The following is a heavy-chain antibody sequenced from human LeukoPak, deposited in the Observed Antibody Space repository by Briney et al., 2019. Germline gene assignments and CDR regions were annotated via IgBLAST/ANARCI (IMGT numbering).Heavy chain of an antibody. V-gene: IGHV4-59*08. J-gene: IGHJ5*02. CDR2: IYYSGST. Sequence: KPSETLSLTCTVSGGSISSYYWSWIRQPPGKGLEWIGYIYYSGSTNYNPSLKSRVTISVDTSKNQFSLKLSSVTAADTAVYYCARACRAPYQLLWVWFDPWGQGTLVTVSS. D-gene: IGHD2-2*01. CDR1: GGSISSYY. CDR3: ARACRAPYQLLWVWFDP.